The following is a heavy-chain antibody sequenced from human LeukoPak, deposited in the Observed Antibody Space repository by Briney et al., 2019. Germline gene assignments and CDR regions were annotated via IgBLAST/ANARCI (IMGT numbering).Heavy chain of an antibody. J-gene: IGHJ4*02. V-gene: IGHV3-21*01. CDR1: GFTFSSYS. D-gene: IGHD6-6*01. Sequence: GGSLRLSCAASGFTFSSYSMNWVRQAPGKGLEWVSSISSSSSYIYYADSVKGRFTISRHNAKNSLYLQMNSLRAEDTAVYYCARVGSIAARLYWGQGTLVTVSS. CDR3: ARVGSIAARLY. CDR2: ISSSSSYI.